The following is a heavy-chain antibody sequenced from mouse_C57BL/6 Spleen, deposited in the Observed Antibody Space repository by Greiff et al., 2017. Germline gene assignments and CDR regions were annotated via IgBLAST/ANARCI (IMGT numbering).Heavy chain of an antibody. CDR3: ARNGYYYGSSPWYFDY. Sequence: EVKVEESGGGLVKPGGSLKLSCAASGFTFSSYTMSWVRQTPEKRLEWVATISGGGGNTYYPDSVKGRFTISRDNAKNTLYLQMSSLRSEDTALYYCARNGYYYGSSPWYFDYWGQGTTLTVSS. CDR1: GFTFSSYT. V-gene: IGHV5-9*01. J-gene: IGHJ2*01. D-gene: IGHD1-1*01. CDR2: ISGGGGNT.